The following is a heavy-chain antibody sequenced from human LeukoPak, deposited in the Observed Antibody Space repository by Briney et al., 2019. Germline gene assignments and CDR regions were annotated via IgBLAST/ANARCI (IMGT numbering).Heavy chain of an antibody. CDR1: GGSIGIDDYY. J-gene: IGHJ6*03. CDR3: ARVRDPYYYYMDV. Sequence: PSETLSLTCTVSGGSIGIDDYYWTWIRQPPGKGLEWIGYIYHRGTTYYNPSLESRVTISVDWSKNQFSLKLSSVTAADTAMFYCARVRDPYYYYMDVWGKGTTVTVSS. D-gene: IGHD5-24*01. CDR2: IYHRGTT. V-gene: IGHV4-30-2*01.